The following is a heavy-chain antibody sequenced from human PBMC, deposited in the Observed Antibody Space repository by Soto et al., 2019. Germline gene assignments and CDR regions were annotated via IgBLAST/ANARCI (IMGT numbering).Heavy chain of an antibody. CDR2: FDPEDGET. CDR3: ATTLSPYYYDSSGPAFDY. V-gene: IGHV1-24*01. J-gene: IGHJ4*02. CDR1: GYTLTELS. Sequence: ASVKVSCKVSGYTLTELSMHWVRQAPGKGLEWMGGFDPEDGETIYAQKFQGRVTMTEDTSTDTAYMELSSLRSEDTAVYYCATTLSPYYYDSSGPAFDYWGQGTLVTVSS. D-gene: IGHD3-22*01.